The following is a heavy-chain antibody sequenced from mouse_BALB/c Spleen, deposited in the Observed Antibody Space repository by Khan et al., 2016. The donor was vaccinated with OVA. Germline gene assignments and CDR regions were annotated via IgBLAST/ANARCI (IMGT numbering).Heavy chain of an antibody. CDR3: ARAVRWFDY. CDR1: GYSITSGYY. D-gene: IGHD2-14*01. V-gene: IGHV3-6*02. CDR2: ITSGGSF. Sequence: EVQLQESGPGLVKPSQSLSLTCSVTGYSITSGYYWNWIRQFPGNKLEWMGYITSGGSFNYNPSLKNRISITRDTSNNQFFLKLNSVTPEDTATYYCARAVRWFDYWGQGTLVTVSA. J-gene: IGHJ3*01.